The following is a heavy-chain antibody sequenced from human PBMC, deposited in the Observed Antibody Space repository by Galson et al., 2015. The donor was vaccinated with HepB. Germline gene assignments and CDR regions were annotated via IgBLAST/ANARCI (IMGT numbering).Heavy chain of an antibody. CDR3: AKDSLWFGELCY. CDR1: GFTFSRYG. J-gene: IGHJ4*02. V-gene: IGHV3-30*02. D-gene: IGHD3-10*01. CDR2: IRYDGSNK. Sequence: SLRLSCAASGFTFSRYGMHWVRQAPGKGLEWVAFIRYDGSNKYYADSVTGRFTISRDNSKNTLYLQMNSLRAEDTAVYYCAKDSLWFGELCYWGQGTLVTVSS.